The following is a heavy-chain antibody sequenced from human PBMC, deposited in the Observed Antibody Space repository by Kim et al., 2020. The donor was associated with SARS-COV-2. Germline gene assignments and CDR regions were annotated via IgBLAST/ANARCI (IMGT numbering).Heavy chain of an antibody. CDR3: ARGYKWGSSIDY. V-gene: IGHV1-69*04. Sequence: SVKVCKASGGTFSSYAISWVRQAPGQGLEWMGRIIPILGIANYAQKFQGRVTITADKSTSTAYMELSSLRSEDTAVYYCARGYKWGSSIDYWGQGTLVT. J-gene: IGHJ4*02. D-gene: IGHD6-6*01. CDR2: IIPILGIA. CDR1: GGTFSSYA.